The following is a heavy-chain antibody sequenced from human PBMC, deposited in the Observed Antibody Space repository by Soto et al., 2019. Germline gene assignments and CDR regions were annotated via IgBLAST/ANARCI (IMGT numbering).Heavy chain of an antibody. CDR2: TYYRSKWYN. J-gene: IGHJ6*02. Sequence: SPTLSLTCAISGDSVSSNSAAWNWIRQSPSRGLEWLGRTYYRSKWYNDYAVSVKSRITINPDTSKNQFSLQLNSVTPEDTAVYYCAHSGYDYASGYYYGMDVWGQGATVTVSS. CDR3: AHSGYDYASGYYYGMDV. D-gene: IGHD5-12*01. CDR1: GDSVSSNSAA. V-gene: IGHV6-1*01.